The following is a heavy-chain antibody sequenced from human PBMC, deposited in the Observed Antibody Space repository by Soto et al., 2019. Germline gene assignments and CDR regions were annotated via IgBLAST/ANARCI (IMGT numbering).Heavy chain of an antibody. CDR2: IYRTGST. D-gene: IGHD1-7*01. Sequence: SETLSLTCAVSGGSFTSNNWWTWVRQPPGQGLEWIGEIYRTGSTNYNPSLKSRVTISLDKSENQFSLKVTSLTAADTAVYYCASRDPGTSVDYWGQGILVTVSS. V-gene: IGHV4-4*02. CDR3: ASRDPGTSVDY. CDR1: GGSFTSNNW. J-gene: IGHJ4*02.